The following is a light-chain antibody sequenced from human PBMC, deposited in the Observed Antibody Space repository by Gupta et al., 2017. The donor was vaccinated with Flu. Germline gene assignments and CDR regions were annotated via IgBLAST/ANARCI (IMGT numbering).Light chain of an antibody. CDR1: HDISNY. CDR2: DAS. V-gene: IGKV1-33*01. CDR3: QQYDNLPIFT. J-gene: IGKJ3*01. Sequence: MTEAPSSRSASVGDRVTITCQASHDISNYLNWYQQKPGKAPKLLIYDASNLEPGVPSGFSGTGSGTDFTFTISSLQPDDNATYYCQQYDNLPIFTFGPGTKVDIK.